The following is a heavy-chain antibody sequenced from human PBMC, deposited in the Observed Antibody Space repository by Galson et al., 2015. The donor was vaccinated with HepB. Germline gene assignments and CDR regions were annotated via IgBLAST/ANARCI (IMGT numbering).Heavy chain of an antibody. J-gene: IGHJ5*02. CDR3: ARDVTGFGVSGKRFDP. D-gene: IGHD3-10*01. V-gene: IGHV1-69*06. CDR2: IIPIFGTA. CDR1: GGTFSSYA. Sequence: SVKVSCKASGGTFSSYAISWVRQAPGQGLEWMGGIIPIFGTANYAQKFQGRVTITADKSTSTAYMELSSLRSEDTAVYYCARDVTGFGVSGKRFDPWGQGTLVTVSS.